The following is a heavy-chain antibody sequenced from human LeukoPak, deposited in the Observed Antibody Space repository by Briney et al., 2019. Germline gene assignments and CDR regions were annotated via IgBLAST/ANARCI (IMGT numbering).Heavy chain of an antibody. D-gene: IGHD3-22*01. CDR1: GYTFTGYY. J-gene: IGHJ3*02. Sequence: ASVKVSCKASGYTFTGYYMHWVRQAPGQGLEWMGWINPNSGGTNYAQKFQGRVTMTRDTSISTAYMELSRLRSDDTAVYYCAMGYYYDSRGAFDIWGQGTMVTVSS. V-gene: IGHV1-2*02. CDR3: AMGYYYDSRGAFDI. CDR2: INPNSGGT.